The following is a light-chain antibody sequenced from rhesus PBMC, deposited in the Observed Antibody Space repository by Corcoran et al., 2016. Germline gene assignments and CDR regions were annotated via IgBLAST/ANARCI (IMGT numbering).Light chain of an antibody. V-gene: IGKV1-25*01. CDR1: QGISSY. CDR2: AAS. Sequence: DIQMTQSPSSPSASVVDRVTITCRASQGISSYFAWYQQKPGKALKVLIDAASTLQIGVPSRFIGRGSGTDFTLTISSLQPEDFTTYYCQQHNSYPLTVGGGTKV. CDR3: QQHNSYPLT. J-gene: IGKJ4*01.